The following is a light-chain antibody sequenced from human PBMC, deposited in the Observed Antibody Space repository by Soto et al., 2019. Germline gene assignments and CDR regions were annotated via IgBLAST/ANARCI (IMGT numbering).Light chain of an antibody. CDR1: QDISKN. CDR3: QQYANLLPIT. CDR2: DAS. V-gene: IGKV1-33*01. J-gene: IGKJ5*01. Sequence: IQMTQSPSSLSASVGDRVTITCQASQDISKNLNWYQQKLGKAPKLLIYDASTLQPGVPSRFSGSGSATHFSFTISSLQPEDIATYYCQQYANLLPITFGQGTRLEIK.